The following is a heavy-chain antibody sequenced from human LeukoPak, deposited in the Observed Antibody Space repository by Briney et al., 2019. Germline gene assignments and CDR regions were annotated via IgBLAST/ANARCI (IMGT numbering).Heavy chain of an antibody. CDR2: ISGSGGST. J-gene: IGHJ4*02. CDR3: VSGARGYCSGGSCPAFDF. D-gene: IGHD2-15*01. CDR1: GFTFSSYA. V-gene: IGHV3-23*01. Sequence: GGSLRLSCAASGFTFSSYAMSWVRQAPGKGLEWVSAISGSGGSTYYADSVKGRFTISRDNSESTLYLQMSSLRAEDTAVYYCVSGARGYCSGGSCPAFDFWGQGTLVSVSS.